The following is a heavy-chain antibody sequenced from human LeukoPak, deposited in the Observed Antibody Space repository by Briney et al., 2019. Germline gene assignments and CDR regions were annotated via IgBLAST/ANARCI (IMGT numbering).Heavy chain of an antibody. D-gene: IGHD2-21*02. CDR1: GFTFSSYT. V-gene: IGHV3-21*01. CDR2: IAGSSGYI. J-gene: IGHJ4*01. Sequence: GGSLRLSCAASGFTFSSYTMNWVRQAPGKGLEWVSSIAGSSGYISYADSVKGRFTISRDNAKKSLYLQMTSLTAEDTAVYYCARDQGAYCGGVCYLGFDYWGRGTLVTVSS. CDR3: ARDQGAYCGGVCYLGFDY.